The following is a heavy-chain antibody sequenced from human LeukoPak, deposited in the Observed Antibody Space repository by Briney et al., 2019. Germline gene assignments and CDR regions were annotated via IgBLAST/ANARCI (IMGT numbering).Heavy chain of an antibody. CDR3: ARSWKLLQNFDS. CDR2: ISYGGSDK. Sequence: GGSLRLSCAASGFTFSTYGMHWVRQAPGKGLEWVAVISYGGSDKFYADSVKGRFTISRDNSKNTLYLQMNNLRDEDTAVYFCARSWKLLQNFDSWGQGTLVTVSS. V-gene: IGHV3-30*19. J-gene: IGHJ4*02. CDR1: GFTFSTYG. D-gene: IGHD1-26*01.